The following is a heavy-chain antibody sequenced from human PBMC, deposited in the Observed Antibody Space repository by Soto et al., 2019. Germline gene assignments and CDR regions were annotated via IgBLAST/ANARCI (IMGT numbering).Heavy chain of an antibody. CDR1: GYSFTSYW. D-gene: IGHD6-6*01. CDR3: ARHSGPYSSSSPVGY. J-gene: IGHJ4*02. V-gene: IGHV5-10-1*01. Sequence: GESLKISCKGSGYSFTSYWITWVRQMPGKGLEWMGWIDPSDSYTSYSPSFQGHVTISADKSISTAYLQWSSLKASDTAMYYCARHSGPYSSSSPVGYWGQGTLVTVSS. CDR2: IDPSDSYT.